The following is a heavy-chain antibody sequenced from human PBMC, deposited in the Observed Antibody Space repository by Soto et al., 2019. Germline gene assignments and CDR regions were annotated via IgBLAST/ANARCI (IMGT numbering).Heavy chain of an antibody. V-gene: IGHV3-30*02. CDR2: MSYDGSDT. CDR1: GFIFSNNG. J-gene: IGHJ4*02. Sequence: GSLRLSCAGSGFIFSNNGMHWVRQTPGKGLAWVAFMSYDGSDTFYADSVKGRFTISRDNSKNTLFLHMSNLRAEDTAMYYCTIVRVADSALDHWGQGTLVTVAS. CDR3: TIVRVADSALDH. D-gene: IGHD3-10*02.